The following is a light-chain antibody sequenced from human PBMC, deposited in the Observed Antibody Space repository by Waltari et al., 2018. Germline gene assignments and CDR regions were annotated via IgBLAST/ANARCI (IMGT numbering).Light chain of an antibody. J-gene: IGKJ3*01. CDR1: QSVLYSSNNKNH. CDR2: RAS. CDR3: QQYYATPRT. Sequence: DIVMTQSPDSLAVSLGERATINCKSSQSVLYSSNNKNHLAWYQQKPGQSPKLLIYRASTRESGVPDRFSGSGSGTDFTLTISSLQAEDVAVYYCQQYYATPRTFGPGTKVDIK. V-gene: IGKV4-1*01.